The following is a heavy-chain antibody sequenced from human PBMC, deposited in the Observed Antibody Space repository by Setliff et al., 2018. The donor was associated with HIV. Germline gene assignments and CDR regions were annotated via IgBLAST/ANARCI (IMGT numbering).Heavy chain of an antibody. CDR1: GGSFIGSSFQ. Sequence: KPSETLSLTCNVSGGSFIGSSFQSTWIRQPPGKGLEWIGNIYDSESTYYNPSLKSRVTISVDTSKNHFSLKLNSVTAADTAVYYCARAPGHYFDTSGYYNNWFDPWGQGTLVTVSS. D-gene: IGHD3-22*01. J-gene: IGHJ5*02. CDR2: IYDSEST. V-gene: IGHV4-30-4*08. CDR3: ARAPGHYFDTSGYYNNWFDP.